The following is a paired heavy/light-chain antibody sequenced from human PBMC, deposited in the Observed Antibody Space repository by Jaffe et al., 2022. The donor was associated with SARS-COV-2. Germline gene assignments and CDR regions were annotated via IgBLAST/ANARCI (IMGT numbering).Heavy chain of an antibody. CDR2: ITTTYNYI. D-gene: IGHD5-18*01. J-gene: IGHJ6*02. Sequence: EIQLVESGGGLVKPGGSLRLSCAASGFTFSTSYMTWVRQAPGKGLEWVSSITTTYNYITYADSVKGRFTISRDNAKNSLYLQMNSLRADDTAVYYCARVGGDTAVASHYYYGVDVWGQGTTVTVSS. CDR1: GFTFSTSY. V-gene: IGHV3-21*01. CDR3: ARVGGDTAVASHYYYGVDV.
Light chain of an antibody. CDR1: QSLLHTNGYNY. J-gene: IGKJ2*01. CDR2: LGS. V-gene: IGKV2-28*01. CDR3: MQALQTPRYT. Sequence: DIVMTQSPLSLPVTPGEPASISCRSSQSLLHTNGYNYLDWYLQKPGQSPQLLIYLGSNRASGVPDRFSGSGSGTDFTLKISRVQAEDAGVYYCMQALQTPRYTFGQGTKLEI.